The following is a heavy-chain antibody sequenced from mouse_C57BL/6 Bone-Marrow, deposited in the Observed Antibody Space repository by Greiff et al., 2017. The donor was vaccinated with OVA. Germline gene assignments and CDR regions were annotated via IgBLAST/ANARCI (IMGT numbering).Heavy chain of an antibody. Sequence: EVHLVESGGGLVKPGGSLKLSCAASGFTFSSYAMSWVRQTPEKRLEWVATISDGGSYTYYPDNVKGRFTISRDNAKNNLYLQMSHLKSEDTAMYYCARGNCYFDYWGQGTTLTVSS. J-gene: IGHJ2*01. CDR3: ARGNCYFDY. CDR2: ISDGGSYT. CDR1: GFTFSSYA. V-gene: IGHV5-4*01. D-gene: IGHD4-1*01.